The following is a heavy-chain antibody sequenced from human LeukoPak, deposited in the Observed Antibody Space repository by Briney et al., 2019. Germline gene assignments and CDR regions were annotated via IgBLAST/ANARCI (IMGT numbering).Heavy chain of an antibody. D-gene: IGHD1-26*01. J-gene: IGHJ3*02. CDR3: ARRGSYYAYAFDI. CDR1: GYSLTSYW. CDR2: IYPGDSDT. Sequence: GESLKISCKGSGYSLTSYWIGWVRQMPGKGLEWMGIIYPGDSDTRYSPSFQGQVTISADKSISTAYLQWSSLKASDTAMYYCARRGSYYAYAFDIWGQGTMVTVSS. V-gene: IGHV5-51*01.